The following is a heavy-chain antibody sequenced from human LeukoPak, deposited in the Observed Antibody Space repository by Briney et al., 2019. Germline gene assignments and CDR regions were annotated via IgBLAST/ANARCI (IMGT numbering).Heavy chain of an antibody. J-gene: IGHJ4*02. CDR2: ISGSGGRT. CDR3: ARDGYSNYWYLNL. D-gene: IGHD6-13*01. V-gene: IGHV3-23*01. Sequence: GGSLRLSCAAPGFTFSSYAMSWVRQAPGKGLEWVSAISGSGGRTYYADSVKGRFTISRDNSKNTLDLQMNSLRAEDTAVYYCARDGYSNYWYLNLWGQGTLVTVSS. CDR1: GFTFSSYA.